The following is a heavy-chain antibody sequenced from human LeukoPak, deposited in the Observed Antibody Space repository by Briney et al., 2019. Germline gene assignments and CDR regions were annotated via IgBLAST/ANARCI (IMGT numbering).Heavy chain of an antibody. D-gene: IGHD1-26*01. Sequence: GALRLSCAASGFTFSSYGMHWVRQASGKGLEWVGRIRSKPNNYATAYAASVKGRFTISRDDSKNTTYLQMNSLKTEDTAVYYCTRLEAGAATGDYWGQGTLVTVSS. CDR1: GFTFSSYG. CDR2: IRSKPNNYAT. V-gene: IGHV3-73*01. CDR3: TRLEAGAATGDY. J-gene: IGHJ4*02.